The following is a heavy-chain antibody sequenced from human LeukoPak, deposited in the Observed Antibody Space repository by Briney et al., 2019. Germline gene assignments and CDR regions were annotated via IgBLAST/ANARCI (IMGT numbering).Heavy chain of an antibody. D-gene: IGHD3-3*01. CDR2: IWFDGSVK. J-gene: IGHJ4*02. CDR3: AKDTAVQFLEPAF. CDR1: GFTFNTHG. V-gene: IGHV3-33*06. Sequence: GGSLRLSCAASGFTFNTHGMHWVRQAPGKGLEWVAAIWFDGSVKHYSDAVKGRSTISRDNSLNTLYLQMNSLRVEDTAIYYCAKDTAVQFLEPAFWGQGTLVTVSS.